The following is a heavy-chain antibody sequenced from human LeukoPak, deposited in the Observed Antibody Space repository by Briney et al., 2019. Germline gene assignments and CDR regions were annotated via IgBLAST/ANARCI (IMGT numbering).Heavy chain of an antibody. Sequence: PSETLSLTCAVYGGSFSGYYWSWIRQPPGKGLEWIGEINHSGSTNYNPSLKSRVTISVDTSKNQFSLKLSSVTAADTAVYYCARRNSSSWRRRDAFDIWGQGTMVTVSS. CDR3: ARRNSSSWRRRDAFDI. J-gene: IGHJ3*02. CDR2: INHSGST. CDR1: GGSFSGYY. V-gene: IGHV4-34*01. D-gene: IGHD6-13*01.